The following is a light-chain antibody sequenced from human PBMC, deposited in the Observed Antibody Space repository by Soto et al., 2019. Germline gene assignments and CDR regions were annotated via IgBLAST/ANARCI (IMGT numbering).Light chain of an antibody. CDR1: RSVNNNF. Sequence: EIVLTQSPGTLSLSPGGRATLSCRASRSVNNNFLAWYQQRPGQAPRLLIYGTSSRATGIPDRFSGSGSGTDFTLTISRLEPEDFAVYYCQQYGSSPRTFGQGTKVDIK. CDR3: QQYGSSPRT. J-gene: IGKJ1*01. CDR2: GTS. V-gene: IGKV3-20*01.